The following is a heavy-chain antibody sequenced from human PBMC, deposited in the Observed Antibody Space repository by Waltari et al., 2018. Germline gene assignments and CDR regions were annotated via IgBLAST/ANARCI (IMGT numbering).Heavy chain of an antibody. CDR1: GFPFTTYA. CDR2: IAAGGTI. V-gene: IGHV3-23*04. D-gene: IGHD1-26*01. Sequence: VQLVESGGGLVQPGGSMRLSCAASGFPFTTYAMISVRQAPGKGLGWVSAIAAGGTIYYAGSVKGRFTISRDNSKTTVYLQMNNLRTEDTALYYCARDASENYLRYFDPWGQGTLVTISS. CDR3: ARDASENYLRYFDP. J-gene: IGHJ5*02.